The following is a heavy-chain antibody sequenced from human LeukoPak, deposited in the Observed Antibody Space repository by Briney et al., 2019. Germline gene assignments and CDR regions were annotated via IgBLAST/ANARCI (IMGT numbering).Heavy chain of an antibody. CDR2: IYYSGST. V-gene: IGHV4-30-4*08. J-gene: IGHJ5*02. D-gene: IGHD2-2*02. Sequence: ASQTLSLTCTVSGGSISSGDYYWSWIRQPPGKGLEWIGYIYYSGSTYYNPSLKSRVTISVDTSKNQFSLKLSSVTAADTAVYYCARGKVVPAAIGKLGWFDPWGQGTLVTVSS. CDR1: GGSISSGDYY. CDR3: ARGKVVPAAIGKLGWFDP.